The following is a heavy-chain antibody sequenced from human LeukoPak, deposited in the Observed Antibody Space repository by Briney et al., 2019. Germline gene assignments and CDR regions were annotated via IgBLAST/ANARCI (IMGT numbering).Heavy chain of an antibody. D-gene: IGHD5-18*01. Sequence: SVKVSCKASGGTFSSYTISWVRQAPGQGLEWMGRIIPILGIANYAQKFQGRVTITADKSTSTAYMELSSLRSEDTAVYYCASLTDTAMVTVDYWGQGTLVTVSS. CDR1: GGTFSSYT. V-gene: IGHV1-69*02. CDR3: ASLTDTAMVTVDY. J-gene: IGHJ4*02. CDR2: IIPILGIA.